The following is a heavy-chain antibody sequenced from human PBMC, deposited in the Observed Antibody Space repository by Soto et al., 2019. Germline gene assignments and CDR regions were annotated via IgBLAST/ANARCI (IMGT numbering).Heavy chain of an antibody. J-gene: IGHJ4*02. V-gene: IGHV3-23*01. CDR3: AKRSSSSTFDY. CDR2: ISGSNDST. Sequence: GRSLRLSCAASGFTFSSYAMSLVSQAQGKGLEWVSVISGSNDSTYYADSVKGRFTISRDNSKNTLYLQMNSLRAEDTAVYYCAKRSSSSTFDYWGQGTLVTVSS. D-gene: IGHD6-6*01. CDR1: GFTFSSYA.